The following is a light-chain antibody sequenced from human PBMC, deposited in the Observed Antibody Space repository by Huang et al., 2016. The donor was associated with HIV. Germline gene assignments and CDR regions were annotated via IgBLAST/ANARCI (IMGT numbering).Light chain of an antibody. Sequence: EIVLTQSPGTLSLSPGERATLSCRASQSISAAYLAWCQQKPGQAPRLRIYAASSTATGIPDRFSGSGSGTDFTLTIYRLEPEEFAVYFCQQYAGSPWTFGQGTKVEIK. CDR2: AAS. CDR1: QSISAAY. CDR3: QQYAGSPWT. J-gene: IGKJ1*01. V-gene: IGKV3-20*01.